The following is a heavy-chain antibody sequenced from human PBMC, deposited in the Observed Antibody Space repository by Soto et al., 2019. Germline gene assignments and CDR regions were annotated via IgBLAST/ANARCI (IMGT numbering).Heavy chain of an antibody. Sequence: QVQLVESGGGAVQPGRSLRLSCAASGFTFSSYGMHWVRQAPGKGLEWVAVIWYDGSNKYYADSVKGRFTISRDNSKNTLYLQMNSLRAEDTAVYYCCGGYSYGFVDYWGQGTLVTVSS. CDR2: IWYDGSNK. CDR1: GFTFSSYG. J-gene: IGHJ4*02. CDR3: CGGYSYGFVDY. V-gene: IGHV3-33*01. D-gene: IGHD5-18*01.